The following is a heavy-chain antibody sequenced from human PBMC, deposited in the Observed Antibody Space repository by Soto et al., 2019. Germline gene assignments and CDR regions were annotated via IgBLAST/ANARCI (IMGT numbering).Heavy chain of an antibody. V-gene: IGHV4-39*01. D-gene: IGHD2-8*01. CDR2: IYYDGNT. CDR1: GGSITSNSHC. Sequence: SETLSLTCIVSGGSITSNSHCWGWIRQPPGKGLESIGNIYYDGNTYYNPSLKSRVTISLDTSKNQFSLRLNSVTAADTAVYYCARSSIVPRLLMYPFDYWGQGTLVTVSS. CDR3: ARSSIVPRLLMYPFDY. J-gene: IGHJ4*02.